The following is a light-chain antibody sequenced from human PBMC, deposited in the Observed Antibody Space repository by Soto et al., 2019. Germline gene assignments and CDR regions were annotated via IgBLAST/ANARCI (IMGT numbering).Light chain of an antibody. CDR2: AAS. CDR3: LQHNSYPLT. Sequence: DIQMTQSPSSLSASVGDRVTITRRASQGISNDLGWYQQKPGKAPKRLIYAASSLQSGVPSRFSGSESGTEFTLTISSLQPEDFATYYCLQHNSYPLTFGGGTKVEIK. CDR1: QGISND. J-gene: IGKJ4*01. V-gene: IGKV1-17*01.